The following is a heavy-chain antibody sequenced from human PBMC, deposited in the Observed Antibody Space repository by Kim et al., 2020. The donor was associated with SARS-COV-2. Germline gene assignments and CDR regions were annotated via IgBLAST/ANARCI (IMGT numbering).Heavy chain of an antibody. CDR3: ARGSGRGIYYYYYGMDV. D-gene: IGHD2-15*01. J-gene: IGHJ6*02. V-gene: IGHV1-69*13. CDR2: IIPIFGTA. Sequence: SVKVSCKASGGTFSSYAISWVRQAPGQGLEWMGGIIPIFGTANYAQKFQGRVTITADESTSTAYMELSSLRSEDTAVYYCARGSGRGIYYYYYGMDVWGQGTTVTVSS. CDR1: GGTFSSYA.